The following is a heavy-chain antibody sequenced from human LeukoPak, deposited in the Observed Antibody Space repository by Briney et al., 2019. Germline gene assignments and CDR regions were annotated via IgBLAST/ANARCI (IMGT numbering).Heavy chain of an antibody. CDR2: IYYSGST. CDR3: ARDRGYCSGGSCQAAFDI. Sequence: SETLSLTCTVSGGSISSYCWSWIRQPPGKGLEWIGYIYYSGSTSYNPSLKSRVTISVETSKNQFSLKLSSVTAADTAVYYCARDRGYCSGGSCQAAFDIWGQGTMVTVSS. CDR1: GGSISSYC. D-gene: IGHD2-15*01. V-gene: IGHV4-59*01. J-gene: IGHJ3*02.